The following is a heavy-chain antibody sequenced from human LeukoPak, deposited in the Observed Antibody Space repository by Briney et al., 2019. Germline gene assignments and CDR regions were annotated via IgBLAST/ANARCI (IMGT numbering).Heavy chain of an antibody. CDR2: ISSSGSTI. Sequence: GGSLRLSCAASGFTFSDYYMSWIRQSPGKGLEWVSYISSSGSTIYYADSVKGRFTISRDNAKNPLYLQMNSLRAEDTAVYYCARAGTELEYYYYYMDVWGKGTTVTVCS. CDR3: ARAGTELEYYYYYMDV. D-gene: IGHD6-13*01. J-gene: IGHJ6*03. V-gene: IGHV3-11*04. CDR1: GFTFSDYY.